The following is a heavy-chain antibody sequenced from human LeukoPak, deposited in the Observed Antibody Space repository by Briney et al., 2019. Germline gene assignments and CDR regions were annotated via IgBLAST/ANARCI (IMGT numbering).Heavy chain of an antibody. Sequence: GGSLRLSCAASGFTFSSYATSWVRQAPGKGREWVSAISGSGGSTYYADSVKGRFTISRDNSKNTLYLQMNSLRAEDTAVYYCAKAQYYYGSGSYWEWFAYGMDVWGQGTTVTVSS. D-gene: IGHD3-10*01. CDR2: ISGSGGST. V-gene: IGHV3-23*01. CDR1: GFTFSSYA. CDR3: AKAQYYYGSGSYWEWFAYGMDV. J-gene: IGHJ6*02.